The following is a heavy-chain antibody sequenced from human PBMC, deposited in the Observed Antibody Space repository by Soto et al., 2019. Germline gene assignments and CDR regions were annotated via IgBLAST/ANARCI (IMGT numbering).Heavy chain of an antibody. CDR2: IYYSGST. V-gene: IGHV4-59*01. D-gene: IGHD2-2*02. J-gene: IGHJ6*02. Sequence: PSETLSLTCAVYGGSFSGYYWSWIRQPPGKGLEWIGYIYYSGSTNYNPSLKSRVTISVDTSKNQFSLKLSSVTAADTAVYYCARDLIVVVPAAIPVRGDYYYYYGMDVWGQGTTVTVSS. CDR1: GGSFSGYY. CDR3: ARDLIVVVPAAIPVRGDYYYYYGMDV.